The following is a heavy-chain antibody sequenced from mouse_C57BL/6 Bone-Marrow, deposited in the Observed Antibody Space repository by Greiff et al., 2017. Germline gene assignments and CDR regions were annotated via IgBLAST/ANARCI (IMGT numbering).Heavy chain of an antibody. J-gene: IGHJ4*01. CDR3: ARDYDYDGNYYAMDY. V-gene: IGHV7-1*01. D-gene: IGHD2-4*01. CDR1: GFTFSDFY. CDR2: SRNKANDYTT. Sequence: EVQLVESGGGLVQSGRSLRLSCATSGFTFSDFYMEWVRQAPGKGLEWIAASRNKANDYTTEYSASVKGRFIVSRDTSQSILYLQMNALRAEDTAIYYCARDYDYDGNYYAMDYWGQGTSVTVSS.